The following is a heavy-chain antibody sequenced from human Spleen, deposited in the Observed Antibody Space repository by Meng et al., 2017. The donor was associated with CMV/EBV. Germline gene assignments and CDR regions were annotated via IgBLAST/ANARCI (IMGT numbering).Heavy chain of an antibody. CDR1: GFTFSSYA. CDR3: ARDRGHYYDSSGYLGY. CDR2: ISHDGSNT. V-gene: IGHV3-30-3*01. D-gene: IGHD3-22*01. J-gene: IGHJ4*02. Sequence: GGSLRLSCVASGFTFSSYALHWVRQSPGKGLEWVAVISHDGSNTFYADSVKGRFTLSRDYSKNTLYLQMNSLRAEDTAVYYCARDRGHYYDSSGYLGYWGQGTLVTVSS.